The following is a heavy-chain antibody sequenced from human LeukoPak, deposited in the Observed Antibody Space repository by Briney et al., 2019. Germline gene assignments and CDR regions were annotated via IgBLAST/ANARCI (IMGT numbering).Heavy chain of an antibody. CDR3: ARTRDIVVVVVAADFDY. CDR2: IRSNSSYI. D-gene: IGHD2-15*01. Sequence: GGSLRLSCAASGFIFNTYSMNWVRQAPGKGLEWVSSIRSNSSYIYYADSVKGRFTISRDNAKNSLYLQMNSLRAEDTAVYYCARTRDIVVVVVAADFDYWGQGALVTVSS. J-gene: IGHJ4*02. V-gene: IGHV3-21*01. CDR1: GFIFNTYS.